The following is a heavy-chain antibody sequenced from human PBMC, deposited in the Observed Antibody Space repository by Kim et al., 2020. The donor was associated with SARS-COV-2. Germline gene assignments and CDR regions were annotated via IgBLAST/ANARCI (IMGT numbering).Heavy chain of an antibody. J-gene: IGHJ4*02. CDR3: ARAETIFGVVIGCFDY. CDR1: GGSISSGGYY. Sequence: SETLSLTCTVSGGSISSGGYYWSWIRQHPGKCLEWIGYIYYSGSTYYNSSLKSRVTISVDTSKNQFSLKLSSVTAADTAVYYCARAETIFGVVIGCFDYWGQGTLVTVSS. CDR2: IYYSGST. V-gene: IGHV4-31*03. D-gene: IGHD3-3*01.